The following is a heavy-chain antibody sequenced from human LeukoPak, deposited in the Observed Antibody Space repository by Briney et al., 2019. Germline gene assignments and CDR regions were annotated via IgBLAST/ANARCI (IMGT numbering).Heavy chain of an antibody. J-gene: IGHJ4*02. D-gene: IGHD1-26*01. CDR2: ISYDGSNE. CDR3: ARDRWELLFDY. Sequence: PGGSLRLSCAASGFTFTIFTMHWVRQAPGKGLEWVAVISYDGSNEYYADSVEGRFSISRDNSKNTLYLQMNSLRAEDTAVYYCARDRWELLFDYWGQGTLVTVSS. V-gene: IGHV3-30*04. CDR1: GFTFTIFT.